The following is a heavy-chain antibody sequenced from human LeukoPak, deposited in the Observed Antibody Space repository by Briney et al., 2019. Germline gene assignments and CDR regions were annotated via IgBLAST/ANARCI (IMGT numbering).Heavy chain of an antibody. CDR3: ARTVSCSSTSCYLSDY. CDR2: ISAYNGNT. J-gene: IGHJ4*02. D-gene: IGHD2-2*01. CDR1: GYTFTSYG. V-gene: IGHV1-18*01. Sequence: GASVKVSCKASGYTFTSYGISWARQAPGQGLEWMGWISAYNGNTNYAQKLQGRVTMTTDTSTSTAYMELRSLRSDDTAVYYCARTVSCSSTSCYLSDYWGQGTLVTVSS.